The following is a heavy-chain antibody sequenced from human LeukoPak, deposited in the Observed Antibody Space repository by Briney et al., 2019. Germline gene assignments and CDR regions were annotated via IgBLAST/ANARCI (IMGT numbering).Heavy chain of an antibody. CDR2: INTYNGNT. CDR3: ARDTPQHLKRFDY. V-gene: IGHV1-18*01. CDR1: GYTLNKFG. J-gene: IGHJ4*02. Sequence: GASVKVSCKASGYTLNKFGMSWVRQAPGQGLEWLGWINTYNGNTKLGEKFQGRVTITTDASTSTVYMELTSLRTDDTAVYFCARDTPQHLKRFDYWGQGTLVTVSS. D-gene: IGHD6-13*01.